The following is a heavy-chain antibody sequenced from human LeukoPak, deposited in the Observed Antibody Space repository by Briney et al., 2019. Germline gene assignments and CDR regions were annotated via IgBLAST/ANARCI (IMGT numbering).Heavy chain of an antibody. CDR3: ARAGSSGWYYDY. D-gene: IGHD6-19*01. V-gene: IGHV1-2*02. CDR2: INPNSGGT. J-gene: IGHJ4*02. Sequence: ASVKVSCKASGYTFTGYYMHWVRQAPGQGLEWMGWINPNSGGTNYAQKFQGRVTTTRDTSISTAYMELSRLRSDDTAVYYCARAGSSGWYYDYWGQGTLVTVSS. CDR1: GYTFTGYY.